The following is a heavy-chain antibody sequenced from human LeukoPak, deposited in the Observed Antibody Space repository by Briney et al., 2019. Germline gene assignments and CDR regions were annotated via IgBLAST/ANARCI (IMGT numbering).Heavy chain of an antibody. D-gene: IGHD3-3*01. CDR2: INPYSGGT. V-gene: IGHV1-2*06. J-gene: IGHJ6*02. CDR1: GYTFSGYY. CDR3: ARDRPNDFWSGYFPYYYYYGMDV. Sequence: GASVKVSCKASGYTFSGYYMHWVRQAPGQGLEWMGRINPYSGGTNYAQKLQGRVTMTRDTSISTAYMEMSRLRSYDTAVYYCARDRPNDFWSGYFPYYYYYGMDVWGQETTVTVSS.